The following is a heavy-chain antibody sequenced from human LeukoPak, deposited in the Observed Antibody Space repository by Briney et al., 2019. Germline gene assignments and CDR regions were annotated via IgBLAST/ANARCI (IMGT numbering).Heavy chain of an antibody. Sequence: GGSLRLSCAASGFTFSGSAMHWVRQAFGKGPEWVGRIRSKANSYATAYAVSVKGRFTISRDDSKNTAYLQMNSLKTEDTAVYYCTRQEVDTAMVHFDYWGQGTLVTVSS. J-gene: IGHJ4*02. CDR3: TRQEVDTAMVHFDY. D-gene: IGHD5-18*01. CDR1: GFTFSGSA. V-gene: IGHV3-73*01. CDR2: IRSKANSYAT.